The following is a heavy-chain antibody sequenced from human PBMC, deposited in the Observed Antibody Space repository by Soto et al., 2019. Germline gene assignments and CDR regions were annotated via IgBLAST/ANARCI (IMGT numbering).Heavy chain of an antibody. V-gene: IGHV1-69*13. J-gene: IGHJ6*02. CDR2: IIPIFGTA. CDR1: GGTVSSYA. Sequence: GASVKVSCKASGGTVSSYAISWVRQAPGQGLEWMGGIIPIFGTANYAQKFQGRVTITADESTSTAYMELSSLRSEDTAVYYCAREGPYDSNYTNGEQNYYYYGMDVWGQGTTVTVSS. D-gene: IGHD4-4*01. CDR3: AREGPYDSNYTNGEQNYYYYGMDV.